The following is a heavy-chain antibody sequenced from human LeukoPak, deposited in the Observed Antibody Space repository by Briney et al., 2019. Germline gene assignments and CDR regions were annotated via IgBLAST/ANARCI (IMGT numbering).Heavy chain of an antibody. Sequence: PGRSLRLSCAASGFTFSIYAMHWVRQAPGKGLECVAVISYDGSNKYYADSVKGRFTISRDNSKNTLYLQMNSLRAEDTAVYYCARAGPQDPLVRPWGQGTLVTVSS. CDR3: ARAGPQDPLVRP. CDR1: GFTFSIYA. CDR2: ISYDGSNK. V-gene: IGHV3-30*04. J-gene: IGHJ5*02. D-gene: IGHD3-9*01.